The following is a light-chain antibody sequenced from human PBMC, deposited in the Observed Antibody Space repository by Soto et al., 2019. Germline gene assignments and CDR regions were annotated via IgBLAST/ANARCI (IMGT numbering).Light chain of an antibody. J-gene: IGLJ1*01. CDR1: RSDVGSYNL. CDR3: CSYAGSSTYV. Sequence: QSALTQPASVSGSPGQSITISCTGTRSDVGSYNLVSWYQQHPGEAPKLMLYEVTKRPSGVSYRFSGSKSGNTASLTISGLQADDEADYNCCSYAGSSTYVCGTGTKLTVL. CDR2: EVT. V-gene: IGLV2-23*02.